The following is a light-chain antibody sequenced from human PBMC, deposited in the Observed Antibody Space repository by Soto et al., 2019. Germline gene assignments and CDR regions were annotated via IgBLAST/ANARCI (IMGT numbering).Light chain of an antibody. J-gene: IGLJ3*02. CDR1: STDVGPYNY. CDR2: EVT. V-gene: IGLV2-14*01. Sequence: QSALTQPASVSGSPGQSITISCTGTSTDVGPYNYVSWYQHHPGKAPKLLIYEVTKRPSGVSNRFSGSKSGNTASLTISGLQDEDEDDYYCSSYTTSSTLVFGGGTKVTVL. CDR3: SSYTTSSTLV.